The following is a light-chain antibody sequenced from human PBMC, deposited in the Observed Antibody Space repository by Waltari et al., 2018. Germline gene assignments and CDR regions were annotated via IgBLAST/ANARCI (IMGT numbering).Light chain of an antibody. CDR1: NRDVGGYNQ. Sequence: QSALTQPASVSGSPGQSITISCTGTNRDVGGYNQVSWYQYLPGKAPKLLIYDVTKRPSVVSVRFSGSRAGATASLAILWLQAEDEADYYCTSFTYRTTLVFGGGTKLAVL. CDR3: TSFTYRTTLV. CDR2: DVT. J-gene: IGLJ2*01. V-gene: IGLV2-14*03.